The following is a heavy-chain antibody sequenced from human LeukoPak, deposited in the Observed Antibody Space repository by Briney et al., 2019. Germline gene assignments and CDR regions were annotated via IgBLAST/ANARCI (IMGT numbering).Heavy chain of an antibody. CDR3: AKDVVWGSYRYSDY. CDR1: GFTFSSYG. D-gene: IGHD3-16*02. V-gene: IGHV3-23*01. CDR2: ISGSGGSA. J-gene: IGHJ4*02. Sequence: PGGTLRLSCAASGFTFSSYGMSWVRQAPGKGLEWVSAISGSGGSAYYADSVKGRFTISRDNSKNTLYLQMNSLRAEDTAVYYCAKDVVWGSYRYSDYWGQGTLVTVSS.